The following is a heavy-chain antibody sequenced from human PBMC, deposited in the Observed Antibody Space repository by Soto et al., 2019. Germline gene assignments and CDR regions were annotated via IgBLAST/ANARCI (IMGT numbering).Heavy chain of an antibody. V-gene: IGHV3-30*18. CDR1: GFSLSSYA. D-gene: IGHD2-15*01. J-gene: IGHJ4*02. Sequence: PGGSLRLSCATSGFSLSSYAMHWVRPAPGKGLEWVALMSYDETKKYYADSVKGRFTISRDTSKNTLFLQMNNLRVEDTAVYYCAKDRRDGDFMHILVVDFWGQGALVTVSS. CDR2: MSYDETKK. CDR3: AKDRRDGDFMHILVVDF.